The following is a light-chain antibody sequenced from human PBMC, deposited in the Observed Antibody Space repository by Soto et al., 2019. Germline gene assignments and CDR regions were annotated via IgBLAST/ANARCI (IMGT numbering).Light chain of an antibody. J-gene: IGKJ2*01. V-gene: IGKV1-5*03. CDR3: QQYSSYSPYT. CDR1: QTVYSW. Sequence: DIQMTQSPSTVSASVGDRVTITCRASQTVYSWLAWYQQKPGKAPKLLISEASTLQSGVPSRFAGSGSGTEFTLAISRLQPDDFATYYCQQYSSYSPYTFGQGTKVEI. CDR2: EAS.